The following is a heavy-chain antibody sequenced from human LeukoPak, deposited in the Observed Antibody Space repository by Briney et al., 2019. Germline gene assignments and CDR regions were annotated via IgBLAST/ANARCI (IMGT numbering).Heavy chain of an antibody. CDR1: GGSISSGSYY. V-gene: IGHV4-61*02. D-gene: IGHD1-20*01. J-gene: IGHJ1*01. CDR2: IYTSGST. CDR3: ARESITGTTD. Sequence: PSETLSLTCTVSGGSISSGSYYWSWIRQPAGKGLEWIGRIYTSGSTNYNPSLKSRVTISVDTSKNQFSLKLSFVTAADTAVYYCARESITGTTDWGQGTLVTVSS.